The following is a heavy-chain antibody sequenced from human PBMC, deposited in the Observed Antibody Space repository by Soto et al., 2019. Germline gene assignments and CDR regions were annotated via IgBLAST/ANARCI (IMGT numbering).Heavy chain of an antibody. CDR1: GFTLSIYS. CDR2: ITKSSSII. Sequence: PGGSLRLSCAASGFTLSIYSMNWVRQAPGKGLEWVSYITKSSSIIYYADSMKGRFTISRDNAKNSLYLQMNSLRAEDTAVYYCARVNQLLLNAVDLWGQGTMVTVSS. D-gene: IGHD2-2*01. V-gene: IGHV3-48*01. J-gene: IGHJ3*01. CDR3: ARVNQLLLNAVDL.